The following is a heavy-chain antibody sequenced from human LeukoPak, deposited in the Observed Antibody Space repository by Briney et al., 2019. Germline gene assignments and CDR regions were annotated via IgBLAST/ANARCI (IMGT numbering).Heavy chain of an antibody. V-gene: IGHV1-18*01. CDR2: ISAYNGNT. CDR3: ARDTPIQFSSSFHYYYGMDV. D-gene: IGHD6-6*01. Sequence: ASVKVSCKASGYTFTSYGISWVRQAPGQGLEWMGWISAYNGNTNYAQKLQGRVTMTTDTSTSTAYMELRSLRSDDTAVYYCARDTPIQFSSSFHYYYGMDVWGQGTTVTVSS. CDR1: GYTFTSYG. J-gene: IGHJ6*02.